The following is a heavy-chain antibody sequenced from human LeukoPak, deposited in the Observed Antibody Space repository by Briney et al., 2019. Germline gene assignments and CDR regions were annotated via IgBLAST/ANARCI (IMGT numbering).Heavy chain of an antibody. CDR2: INPSGGST. CDR3: ARDATWIQLWQKRYYYFDY. Sequence: ASVKVSCKASGYTFTSYYMHWVRQAPGQGPEWIGIINPSGGSTSYAQKFQGRVTMTRDTSTSTVYMELSSLRSEDTAVYYCARDATWIQLWQKRYYYFDYWGQGTLVTVSS. J-gene: IGHJ4*02. V-gene: IGHV1-46*01. D-gene: IGHD5-18*01. CDR1: GYTFTSYY.